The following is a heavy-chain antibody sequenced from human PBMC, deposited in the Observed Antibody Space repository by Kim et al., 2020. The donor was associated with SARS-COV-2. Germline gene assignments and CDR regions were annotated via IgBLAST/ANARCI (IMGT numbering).Heavy chain of an antibody. D-gene: IGHD3-10*01. Sequence: ASVKVSCKASGYTFTGYYMHWVRQAPGQGLEWMGWINPNSGGTNYAQKFQGRVTMTRDTSISTAYMELSRLRSDDTAVYYCARDQRKKSPRYYYGSGSYVSCFDYWGQGTLVTVSS. CDR1: GYTFTGYY. J-gene: IGHJ4*02. CDR2: INPNSGGT. CDR3: ARDQRKKSPRYYYGSGSYVSCFDY. V-gene: IGHV1-2*02.